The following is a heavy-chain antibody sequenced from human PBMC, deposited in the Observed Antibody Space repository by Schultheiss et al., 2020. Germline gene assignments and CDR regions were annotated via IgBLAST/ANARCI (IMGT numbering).Heavy chain of an antibody. CDR2: IWYDGSNK. Sequence: GGSLRLSCAASGFTFSSYGMHWVRQAPGKGLEWVAVIWYDGSNKYYADSVKGRFTISRDNSKNTLYLQMNSLRAEDTAVYYCARDRYSYSGSYLGYYYYMDVWGKGTTVTVSS. J-gene: IGHJ6*03. D-gene: IGHD1-26*01. CDR1: GFTFSSYG. CDR3: ARDRYSYSGSYLGYYYYMDV. V-gene: IGHV3-33*08.